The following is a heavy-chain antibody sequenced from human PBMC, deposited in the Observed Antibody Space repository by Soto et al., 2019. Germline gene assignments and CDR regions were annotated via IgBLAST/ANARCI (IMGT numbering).Heavy chain of an antibody. V-gene: IGHV3-11*01. Sequence: QMQPVESGGGLVEPGGSLRLSCEASGFTFSNHYMSWIRQAPGKGLEWISYISRSGSTIYYADSVKGRFTISRDNSKNSLYLQMDSLRAEDTAMYYCGRDPELWDENVATRPSTYYYGMDVWGQGTTVTVAS. D-gene: IGHD5-18*01. CDR3: GRDPELWDENVATRPSTYYYGMDV. CDR2: ISRSGSTI. J-gene: IGHJ6*02. CDR1: GFTFSNHY.